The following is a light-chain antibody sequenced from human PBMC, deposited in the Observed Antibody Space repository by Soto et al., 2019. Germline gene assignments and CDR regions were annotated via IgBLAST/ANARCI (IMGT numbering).Light chain of an antibody. J-gene: IGKJ1*01. CDR2: KAS. Sequence: DIQMTQSPSTLSASVVDRVTITCLASQSISSWLAWYQQKPGKAPKLLIYKASSLESGVPSRFSGSGSGTEFTLTISSLQPDDFATYYCQQYNGYRWTFGQGTKVDI. CDR3: QQYNGYRWT. CDR1: QSISSW. V-gene: IGKV1-5*03.